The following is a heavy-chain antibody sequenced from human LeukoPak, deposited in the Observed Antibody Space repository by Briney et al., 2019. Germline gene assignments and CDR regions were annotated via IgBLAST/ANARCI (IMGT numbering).Heavy chain of an antibody. D-gene: IGHD3-16*01. CDR3: ARDRDEGLYFDY. Sequence: TLSLTCTVSGGSISSGDYYWSWIRQHPGKGLEWIGYIYYSGSTYYNPSLKSRVTISVDTSKNQFSLKLSSVTAADTAVYYCARDRDEGLYFDYWGQGTLVTVSS. CDR2: IYYSGST. J-gene: IGHJ4*02. CDR1: GGSISSGDYY. V-gene: IGHV4-31*03.